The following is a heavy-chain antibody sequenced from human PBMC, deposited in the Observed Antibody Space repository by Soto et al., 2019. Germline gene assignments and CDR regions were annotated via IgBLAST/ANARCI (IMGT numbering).Heavy chain of an antibody. V-gene: IGHV3-23*01. CDR2: ISGSGGST. D-gene: IGHD4-17*01. J-gene: IGHJ4*02. Sequence: EVQLLESGGGLVQPGGSLRLSCAASGFTFSSYAMSWVRQAPGKGLEWVSAISGSGGSTYYADSVKGRFTISRDNSKTTLYLQMNSLRAEDTAVYYCAKGVYGDLTPFDYWGQGTLVTVSS. CDR1: GFTFSSYA. CDR3: AKGVYGDLTPFDY.